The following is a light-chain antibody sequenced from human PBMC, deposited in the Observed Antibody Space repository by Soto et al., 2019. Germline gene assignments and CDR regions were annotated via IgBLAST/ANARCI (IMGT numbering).Light chain of an antibody. CDR1: QSVSSNY. CDR2: GES. V-gene: IGKV3-20*01. Sequence: ETVLTQSPGTLSLSPGERATLSCRASQSVSSNYLAWYQQKPGQAPRLLMYGESTRATGIPDRFSGSGSGTAFTLTISRLEPEDFAVYYCQQFGRSPPSWTFGQGTKVEIK. CDR3: QQFGRSPPSWT. J-gene: IGKJ1*01.